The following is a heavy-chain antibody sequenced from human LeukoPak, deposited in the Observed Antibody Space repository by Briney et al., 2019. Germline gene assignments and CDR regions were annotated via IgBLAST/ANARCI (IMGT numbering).Heavy chain of an antibody. J-gene: IGHJ4*02. Sequence: GASVKVSCKASGDTFTGYYMHWVRQAPGQGLEWMGWFNPNSGGTNYAQKFQGRVTMTRDTSISTAYMELSRLTSDDTAVYYCATLYGDYVTSEYWGQGTLVTVSS. CDR2: FNPNSGGT. D-gene: IGHD4-17*01. V-gene: IGHV1-2*02. CDR1: GDTFTGYY. CDR3: ATLYGDYVTSEY.